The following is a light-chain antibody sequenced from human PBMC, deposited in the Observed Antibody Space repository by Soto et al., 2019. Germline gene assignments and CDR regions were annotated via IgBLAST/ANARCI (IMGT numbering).Light chain of an antibody. V-gene: IGKV3-15*01. CDR2: GAS. J-gene: IGKJ1*01. Sequence: EIVLTQSPGTLSLSPGERATLSCRASQSVSSTYLVWYQQKPGQAPRLLILGASDRVTGIPARFSGSGSGTEFTLSISSLQSDDFAVYYCQQYNTWWTFGQGTKVDIK. CDR3: QQYNTWWT. CDR1: QSVSSTY.